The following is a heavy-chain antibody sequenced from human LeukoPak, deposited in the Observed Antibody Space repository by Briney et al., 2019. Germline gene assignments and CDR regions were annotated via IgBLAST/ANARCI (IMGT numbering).Heavy chain of an antibody. D-gene: IGHD2-15*01. V-gene: IGHV5-51*01. J-gene: IGHJ4*02. CDR3: ARLTGYCSGGSCYSGVFDY. CDR2: IYPGDSDT. CDR1: GYGFTSHW. Sequence: GESLKISCKGSGYGFTSHWIGWVRQMPGKGLEWMGIIYPGDSDTRYSPSFQGQVTISADKSISTAYLQWSSLKASDTAMYYCARLTGYCSGGSCYSGVFDYWGQGTLVTVSS.